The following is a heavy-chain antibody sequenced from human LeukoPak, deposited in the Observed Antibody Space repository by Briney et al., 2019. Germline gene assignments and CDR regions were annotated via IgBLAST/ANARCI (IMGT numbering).Heavy chain of an antibody. J-gene: IGHJ4*02. Sequence: PGGSLRLSCAASKFTFSTYAMTWVRQAPGKGLGWVSGISGSGGTTYYADSVRGRFSISRDNSKNTLYLQMNSLRAEDTAVYYCARDEGAVAAYWGQGTLVTVSS. D-gene: IGHD6-19*01. V-gene: IGHV3-23*01. CDR1: KFTFSTYA. CDR2: ISGSGGTT. CDR3: ARDEGAVAAY.